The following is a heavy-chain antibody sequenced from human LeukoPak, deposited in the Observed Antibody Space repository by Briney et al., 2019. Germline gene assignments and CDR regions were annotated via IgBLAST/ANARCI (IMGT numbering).Heavy chain of an antibody. V-gene: IGHV3-74*01. D-gene: IGHD1-26*01. J-gene: IGHJ4*02. CDR3: ARGNSGSSGLWDS. CDR2: INPYGSST. Sequence: GGSLRLSCVASGFSISTYWMHWVRQAPGKGLVWVSRINPYGSSTNYADSVMGRFTISRDSARNTVYLQMNSLRADDTAVYYCARGNSGSSGLWDSWGQGTLVTVSS. CDR1: GFSISTYW.